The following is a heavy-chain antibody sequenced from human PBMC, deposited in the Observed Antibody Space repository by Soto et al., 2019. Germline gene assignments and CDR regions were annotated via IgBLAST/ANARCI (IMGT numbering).Heavy chain of an antibody. CDR2: INPSGGST. CDR1: GYTFTSYY. V-gene: IGHV1-46*03. Sequence: ASVKVSCKASGYTFTSYYMHWVRQAPGQGLEWMGIINPSGGSTSYAQKFQGRVTMTRDTSTSTVYMELSSLRSEDTAVYYCARDFETLQYSSSWYPLDYWGQGTLVTVSS. D-gene: IGHD6-13*01. CDR3: ARDFETLQYSSSWYPLDY. J-gene: IGHJ4*02.